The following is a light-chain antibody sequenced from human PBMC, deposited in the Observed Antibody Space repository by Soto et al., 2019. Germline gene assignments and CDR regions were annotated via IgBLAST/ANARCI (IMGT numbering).Light chain of an antibody. J-gene: IGKJ1*01. V-gene: IGKV3-15*01. CDR2: GAS. CDR1: QSVNSIN. CDR3: QQYDNWPPST. Sequence: EIVMTQSPATLSVSPGERATLSCRASQSVNSINLAWYQQKPGQAPRLLIYGASTRATGIPARFSGSGSGTEFTLTISSLQSEDSAVYYCQQYDNWPPSTFGQGTKVDI.